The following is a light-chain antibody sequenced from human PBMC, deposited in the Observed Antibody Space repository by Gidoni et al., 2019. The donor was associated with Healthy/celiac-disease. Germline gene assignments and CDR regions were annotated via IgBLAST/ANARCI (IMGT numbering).Light chain of an antibody. Sequence: EIVMTQSPAPLSVSPGERATLSCRASQSVSSNLAWYQQKPGQASRLLIYGASTRATGIPARFSGSGSGTEFTLTISSLQSEDFAVYYCQQYNNWPPLFTFGPGTKVDIK. CDR2: GAS. J-gene: IGKJ3*01. CDR3: QQYNNWPPLFT. CDR1: QSVSSN. V-gene: IGKV3-15*01.